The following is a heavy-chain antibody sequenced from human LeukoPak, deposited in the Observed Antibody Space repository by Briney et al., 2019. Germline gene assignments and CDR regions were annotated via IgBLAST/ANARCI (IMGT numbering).Heavy chain of an antibody. D-gene: IGHD3/OR15-3a*01. CDR3: AKRSNSWTGYLDY. CDR2: ISGSGGST. V-gene: IGHV3-23*01. CDR1: GFTFDDYA. Sequence: GGSLRLSCAASGFTFDDYAMHWVRQAPGKGLEWVSVISGSGGSTYYADSVKGRFTISRDNSKDTLFLQMNSLRTEDTAVYYCAKRSNSWTGYLDYWGQGALVTVSS. J-gene: IGHJ4*02.